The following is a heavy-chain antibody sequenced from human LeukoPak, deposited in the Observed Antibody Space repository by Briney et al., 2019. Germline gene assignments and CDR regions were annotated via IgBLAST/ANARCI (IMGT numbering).Heavy chain of an antibody. CDR2: IRYDGSNK. J-gene: IGHJ2*01. CDR3: AKDALGYCSSTSCWNWYFDL. D-gene: IGHD2-2*01. V-gene: IGHV3-30*02. CDR1: GFTFSSYG. Sequence: PGGSLRLSCAASGFTFSSYGMHWVRQAPGKGLEWVAFIRYDGSNKYYADSVKGRFTISRDNSKNTLYLQMNSLRAEDTAVYYCAKDALGYCSSTSCWNWYFDLWGRGTLVTVSS.